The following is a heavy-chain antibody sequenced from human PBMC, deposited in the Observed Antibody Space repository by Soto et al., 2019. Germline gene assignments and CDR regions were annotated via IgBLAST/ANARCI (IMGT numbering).Heavy chain of an antibody. CDR3: ARDRGKIAAAGSYFEY. CDR2: ISAYNGDT. J-gene: IGHJ4*02. CDR1: GYTFSRYG. D-gene: IGHD6-13*01. V-gene: IGHV1-18*01. Sequence: ASVKVSCKASGYTFSRYGISWVREAPGQGLEWMGWISAYNGDTKLAQKIQGRVTMTTDTSTSTAYMELRSLRFDDTAVYYCARDRGKIAAAGSYFEYWGQGTQVTVSS.